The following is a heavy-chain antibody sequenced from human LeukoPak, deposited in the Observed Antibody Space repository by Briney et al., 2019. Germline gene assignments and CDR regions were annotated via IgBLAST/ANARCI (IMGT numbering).Heavy chain of an antibody. Sequence: GASVKVSCKASGYTFAGYYMHWVRQAPGQGLEWMGWINPNSGGTNYAQKFQGRVTMTRDTSISTAYMELSRLRSDDTAVYYCARGGDSSSWHFDYWGQGTLVTVSS. V-gene: IGHV1-2*02. CDR3: ARGGDSSSWHFDY. CDR1: GYTFAGYY. CDR2: INPNSGGT. J-gene: IGHJ4*02. D-gene: IGHD6-13*01.